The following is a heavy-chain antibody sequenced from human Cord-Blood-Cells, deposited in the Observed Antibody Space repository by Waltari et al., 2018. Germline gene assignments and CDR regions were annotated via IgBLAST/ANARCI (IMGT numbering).Heavy chain of an antibody. CDR3: ARPESSARITRVRGARNDYYDMDV. Sequence: EVQLVESGGGLVQPGGSLRLSCAASGFTFSSYWMSWVRQAPGKGLEWVATIKQDGSEKYYVDSVKGRVTSSRDYAKTALYLEMNSPRAEDTAVYYCARPESSARITRVRGARNDYYDMDVWGKGTTVTVSS. CDR2: IKQDGSEK. J-gene: IGHJ6*03. CDR1: GFTFSSYW. V-gene: IGHV3-7*01. D-gene: IGHD3-10*01.